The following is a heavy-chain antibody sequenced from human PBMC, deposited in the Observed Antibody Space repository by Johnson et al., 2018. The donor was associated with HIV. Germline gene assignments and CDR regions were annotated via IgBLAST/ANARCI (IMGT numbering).Heavy chain of an antibody. CDR1: GFTFDDFA. CDR2: IRYDGSDK. D-gene: IGHD2-15*01. V-gene: IGHV3-30*02. J-gene: IGHJ3*02. Sequence: QVQLVESGGGVVRPGGSLRLSCAASGFTFDDFAMSWVRQAQGKGLEWVSFIRYDGSDKHYADSMKGRFTISRDISKKTVYLQTNSLRAEDTAVNYCAKWKYCSGDNCYSEFGVFDDAFDIWGQGTMVTVSS. CDR3: AKWKYCSGDNCYSEFGVFDDAFDI.